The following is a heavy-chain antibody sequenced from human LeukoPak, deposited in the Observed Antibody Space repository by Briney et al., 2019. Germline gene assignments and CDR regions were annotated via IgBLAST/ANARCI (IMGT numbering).Heavy chain of an antibody. Sequence: ASAKVSCKASGYTLTGYYMHWVRQAPGQGLEWMGWIDPNSGGTNYAQKFQGRVTLTRDTSISTAYMELSRLRSDDTAVYYCARAGYCSGGSCCALDYWGQGTLVTVSS. V-gene: IGHV1-2*02. CDR2: IDPNSGGT. CDR1: GYTLTGYY. CDR3: ARAGYCSGGSCCALDY. D-gene: IGHD2-15*01. J-gene: IGHJ4*02.